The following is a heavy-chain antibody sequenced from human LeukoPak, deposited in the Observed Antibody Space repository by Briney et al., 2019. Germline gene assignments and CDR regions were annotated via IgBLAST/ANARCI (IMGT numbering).Heavy chain of an antibody. J-gene: IGHJ4*02. CDR1: GGSISSYY. Sequence: PSETLSLTCTVSGGSISSYYWSWIRQPPGKGPEWIGYIHYSGSTNYNPSLKSRVTISVDTSKNQFSLKLSSVTAADTAVYYCARRSIGGSYQFDYWGQGTLVTVSS. D-gene: IGHD2-2*01. V-gene: IGHV4-59*01. CDR3: ARRSIGGSYQFDY. CDR2: IHYSGST.